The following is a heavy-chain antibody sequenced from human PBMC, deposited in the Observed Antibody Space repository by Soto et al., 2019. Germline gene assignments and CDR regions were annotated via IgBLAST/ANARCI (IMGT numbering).Heavy chain of an antibody. CDR3: GRVVEGATRHTDLDS. D-gene: IGHD2-21*01. CDR1: GVSIHNSHSF. J-gene: IGHJ5*01. V-gene: IGHV4-39*01. Sequence: SETLSLTCTVSGVSIHNSHSFWGWIRQPPGKGLEFIGTVYYSGGAHYNSSLKSRVTISVDTANNQVSLRMRSLTAADTAVYYCGRVVEGATRHTDLDSWGQGTQVTVSS. CDR2: VYYSGGA.